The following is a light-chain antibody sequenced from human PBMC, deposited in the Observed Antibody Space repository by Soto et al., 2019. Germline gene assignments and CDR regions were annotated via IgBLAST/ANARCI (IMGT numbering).Light chain of an antibody. CDR2: DTS. Sequence: QAVVTQEPSLTVSPGGTVTLTCGSTTGAVTSGHYPYWFQRKPGQAPKTLIYDTSNKRSWTPARFSGSLLGGKAALTLSGAQPEDEADYYCLLSYSDARKVAFGGGTKLTV. CDR3: LLSYSDARKVA. J-gene: IGLJ2*01. CDR1: TGAVTSGHY. V-gene: IGLV7-46*01.